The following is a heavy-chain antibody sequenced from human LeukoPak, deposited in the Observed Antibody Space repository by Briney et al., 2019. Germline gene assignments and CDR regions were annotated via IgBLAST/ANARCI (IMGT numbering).Heavy chain of an antibody. J-gene: IGHJ4*02. Sequence: GGSLRLSCSASGFTFSSYWMSWVRQAPGKGLEWVASIGSGGRHIHYADSVKGRFTISRDNAKNSLYLQMNSLRAEDTAVYYCARSGYTYGFDYWGQGALVTASS. CDR3: ARSGYTYGFDY. V-gene: IGHV3-21*01. CDR1: GFTFSSYW. D-gene: IGHD5-18*01. CDR2: IGSGGRHI.